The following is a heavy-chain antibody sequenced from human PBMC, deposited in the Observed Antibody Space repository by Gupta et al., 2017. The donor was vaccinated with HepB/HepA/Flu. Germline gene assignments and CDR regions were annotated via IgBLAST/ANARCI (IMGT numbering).Heavy chain of an antibody. J-gene: IGHJ5*02. CDR1: GFSLNNARMG. D-gene: IGHD3-3*01. CDR3: ARILGYYDFWSGSGNWFDP. Sequence: ESGPVLVKPTETLTLTCTVSGFSLNNARMGVSWIRQPPGKALEWLAHIFSNDEKSYSTSLKSRLTISKDTSKSQVVLTMTNMDPVDTATYYCARILGYYDFWSGSGNWFDPWGQGTLVTVSS. V-gene: IGHV2-26*01. CDR2: IFSNDEK.